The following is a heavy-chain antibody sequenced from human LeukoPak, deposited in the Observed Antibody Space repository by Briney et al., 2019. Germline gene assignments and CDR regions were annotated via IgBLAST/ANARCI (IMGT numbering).Heavy chain of an antibody. D-gene: IGHD1-20*01. CDR3: ARVTGTYLEPYYFDY. Sequence: ASVKVSCKASGYTFTGYYMHWVRQAPGQGLGWMGWINPNSGGTNYAQKFQGRVTMTRDTSISTAYMELSRLRSDDTAVYYCARVTGTYLEPYYFDYWGQGTPVTVSS. J-gene: IGHJ4*02. CDR1: GYTFTGYY. V-gene: IGHV1-2*02. CDR2: INPNSGGT.